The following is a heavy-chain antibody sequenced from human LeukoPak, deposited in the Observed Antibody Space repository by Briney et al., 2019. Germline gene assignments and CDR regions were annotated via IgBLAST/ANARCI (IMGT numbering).Heavy chain of an antibody. J-gene: IGHJ6*03. D-gene: IGHD6-13*01. CDR1: GGSLSGYY. CDR3: ARVVRSAAGKDYYYYYYYMDV. CDR2: INHSGST. Sequence: SETLSLTCAVYGGSLSGYYWSWIRQPPGKGLEWIGEINHSGSTNYNPSLKSRVTISVDTSKNQFSLKLSSVTAADTAVYYCARVVRSAAGKDYYYYYYYMDVWGKGTTVTVSS. V-gene: IGHV4-34*01.